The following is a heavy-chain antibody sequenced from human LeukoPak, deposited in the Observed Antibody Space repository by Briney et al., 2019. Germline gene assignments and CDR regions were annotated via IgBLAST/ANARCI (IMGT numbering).Heavy chain of an antibody. CDR2: IRSSGDTI. Sequence: GGSLRLSCAASGFTFSSYEMNWVRQAPGQGLEWVSYIRSSGDTIYYADSVKGRFTISRDNAKNSLYLQMNSLRAEDTAVYYCAELGITMIGGVWGKGTTVTISS. D-gene: IGHD3-10*02. CDR1: GFTFSSYE. CDR3: AELGITMIGGV. J-gene: IGHJ6*04. V-gene: IGHV3-48*03.